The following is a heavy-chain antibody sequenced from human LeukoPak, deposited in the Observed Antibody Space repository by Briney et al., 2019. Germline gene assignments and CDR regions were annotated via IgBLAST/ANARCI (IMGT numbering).Heavy chain of an antibody. CDR1: GFTFNNYW. CDR2: IKQDGSEI. CDR3: ARESAPRKYYYDSSGYSEDAFDI. Sequence: GGSLRLSCAASGFTFNNYWMSWVRQAPGKGLEWVANIKQDGSEIYYVDSVKGRFTISRDNTKNSVYLQMNSLRAEDTAAYYCARESAPRKYYYDSSGYSEDAFDIWGQGTMVTVSS. V-gene: IGHV3-7*01. D-gene: IGHD3-22*01. J-gene: IGHJ3*02.